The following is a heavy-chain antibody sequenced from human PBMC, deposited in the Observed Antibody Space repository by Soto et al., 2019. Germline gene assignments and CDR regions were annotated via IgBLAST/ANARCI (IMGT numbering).Heavy chain of an antibody. CDR3: VIHDFWSGYPLDY. D-gene: IGHD3-3*01. V-gene: IGHV3-64D*06. CDR2: ISSNGGST. Sequence: GGSLRLSCSASGFTFSSYAMHWVRQAPGKGLEYVSAISSNGGSTYYADSVKGRFTISRDNSKNTLYLQMSSLRAEDTAVYCCVIHDFWSGYPLDYWGQGTLVTVSS. J-gene: IGHJ4*02. CDR1: GFTFSSYA.